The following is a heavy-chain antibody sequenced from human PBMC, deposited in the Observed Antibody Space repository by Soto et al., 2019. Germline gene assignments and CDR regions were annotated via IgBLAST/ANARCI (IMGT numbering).Heavy chain of an antibody. J-gene: IGHJ3*02. V-gene: IGHV3-33*01. CDR1: GFTFSSYG. Sequence: PGGSLRLSCAASGFTFSSYGMHWVRQAPGKGLEWVAVIWYDGSNKYYADSVKGRFTISRDNSKNTLYLQMNSLRAEDTAVYYCARESVSYYYDSSGYLSDAFDIWGQGTMVTVSS. D-gene: IGHD3-22*01. CDR3: ARESVSYYYDSSGYLSDAFDI. CDR2: IWYDGSNK.